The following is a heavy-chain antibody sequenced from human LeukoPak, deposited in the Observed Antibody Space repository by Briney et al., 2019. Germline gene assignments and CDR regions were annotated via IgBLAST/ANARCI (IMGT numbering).Heavy chain of an antibody. J-gene: IGHJ3*01. CDR3: ARGRASAFDV. V-gene: IGHV6-1*01. D-gene: IGHD6-25*01. Sequence: SQTLSLTCALSGDTVSTIGAAWNCVRQSPSRGLEWLGRTYYTSKWTTHSAISVKSRIVVNPDTSKKQFSLQLNSVTSEDTAVYYCARGRASAFDVWGQGTMVTVSS. CDR2: TYYTSKWTT. CDR1: GDTVSTIGAA.